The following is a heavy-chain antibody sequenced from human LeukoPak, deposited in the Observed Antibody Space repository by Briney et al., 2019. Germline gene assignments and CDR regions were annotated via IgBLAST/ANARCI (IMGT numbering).Heavy chain of an antibody. D-gene: IGHD3-22*01. CDR1: GYTFTSYA. CDR2: SNAGNGNT. Sequence: ASVKVSCKASGYTFTSYAMHWVRQAPGQRLEWMGWSNAGNGNTKYSQEFQGRVTMTRNTSISTAYMELSSLRSEDTAVYYCASHITYYYDSSGYHGDDYWGQGTLVTVSS. CDR3: ASHITYYYDSSGYHGDDY. J-gene: IGHJ4*02. V-gene: IGHV1-3*02.